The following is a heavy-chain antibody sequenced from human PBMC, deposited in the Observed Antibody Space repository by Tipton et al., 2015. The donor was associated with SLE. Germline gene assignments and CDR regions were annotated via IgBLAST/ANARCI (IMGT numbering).Heavy chain of an antibody. Sequence: TLSLTCAVYGGSFSGYYWSWIRQPPGKGLEWIGKINHSGSTNYNPSLKSRVTISVDTSKNQFSLKLSSVTAADTAVYYCARGHSSSSPFDYWGQGTLVTVSS. D-gene: IGHD6-6*01. V-gene: IGHV4-34*01. CDR2: INHSGST. J-gene: IGHJ4*02. CDR1: GGSFSGYY. CDR3: ARGHSSSSPFDY.